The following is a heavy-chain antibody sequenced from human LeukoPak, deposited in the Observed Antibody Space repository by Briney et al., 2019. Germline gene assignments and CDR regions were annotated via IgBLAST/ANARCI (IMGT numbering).Heavy chain of an antibody. Sequence: SQTLSLTCAISGYRVSCSSVTLNWIRQSPSKGLEWLGGTYYRSKLYKDYAVYVKSRMTTNPYTSKNQLSLQLNTVTPEDTAVYYCARVFTSSGPYYVVYWGQGTLGTVSP. D-gene: IGHD6-25*01. CDR1: GYRVSCSSVT. CDR2: TYYRSKLYK. CDR3: ARVFTSSGPYYVVY. V-gene: IGHV6-1*01. J-gene: IGHJ4*02.